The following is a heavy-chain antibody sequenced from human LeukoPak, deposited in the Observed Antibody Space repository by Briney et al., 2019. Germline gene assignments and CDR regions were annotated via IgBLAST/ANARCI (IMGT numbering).Heavy chain of an antibody. CDR3: ARETAVSGGIYFDY. CDR2: IWNDGSSK. CDR1: GFTFTNYG. Sequence: GGSLRLSCAASGFTFTNYGMHWVRQAPGKGLEWVAVIWNDGSSKYYADSVKGRFTISRDNAKNTLYLQMNSLRAEDTAVYYCARETAVSGGIYFDYWGQGTLVTVSS. D-gene: IGHD3-10*01. J-gene: IGHJ4*02. V-gene: IGHV3-33*01.